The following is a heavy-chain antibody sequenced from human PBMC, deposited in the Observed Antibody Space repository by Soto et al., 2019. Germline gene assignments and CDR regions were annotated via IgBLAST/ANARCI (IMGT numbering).Heavy chain of an antibody. CDR2: ISYDGSNK. D-gene: IGHD3-9*01. CDR1: GFTFSSYA. V-gene: IGHV3-30-3*01. Sequence: PGGSLRLSCAASGFTFSSYAMHWVRQAPGKGLEWVAVISYDGSNKYYADSVKGRFTISRDNSKNTLYLQMNSLRAEDTAVYYCARDFYDILTGYPRFDYWGQGTLVTVSS. CDR3: ARDFYDILTGYPRFDY. J-gene: IGHJ4*02.